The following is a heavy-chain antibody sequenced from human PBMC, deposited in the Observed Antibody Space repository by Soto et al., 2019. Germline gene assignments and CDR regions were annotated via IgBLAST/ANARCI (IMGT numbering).Heavy chain of an antibody. Sequence: EVQLVESGGGLVQPGGSLRLSCAASGFTFSSYWMHWVRQPPGKGLVWVSHIDGAGRSTNYADSVKGRFTISRDNAKNTLYLQMNSLRAEDTAVDYCARVGSTSWYWGQGTLVTVSS. V-gene: IGHV3-74*01. CDR2: IDGAGRST. D-gene: IGHD6-6*01. CDR3: ARVGSTSWY. J-gene: IGHJ4*02. CDR1: GFTFSSYW.